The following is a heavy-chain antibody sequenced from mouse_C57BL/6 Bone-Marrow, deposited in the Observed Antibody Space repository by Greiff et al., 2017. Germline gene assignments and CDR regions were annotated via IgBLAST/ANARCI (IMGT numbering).Heavy chain of an antibody. D-gene: IGHD2-4*01. CDR2: ISDGGSYT. J-gene: IGHJ3*01. CDR3: ARDRGLRPFAY. Sequence: EVKLVESGGGLVKPGGSLKLSCAASGFTFSSYAMSWVRQTPEKRLEWVATISDGGSYTYYPDNVKGRFTISRDNAKNNLYLQMSHLKSEDTAMYYCARDRGLRPFAYWGQGTLVTVSA. V-gene: IGHV5-4*01. CDR1: GFTFSSYA.